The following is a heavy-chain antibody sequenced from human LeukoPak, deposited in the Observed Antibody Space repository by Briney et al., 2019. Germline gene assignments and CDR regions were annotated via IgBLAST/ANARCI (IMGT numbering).Heavy chain of an antibody. D-gene: IGHD3-10*01. CDR2: ISAYNGNT. J-gene: IGHJ6*03. CDR3: ARRYYGSGSYYNYYYYYYYMDV. Sequence: GASVKVSCKASGYTFTTYGITWVRQAPGQGLEWMGWISAYNGNTNYAQKLQGRVTMTTDTSTSTAYMELRSLRSDDTAVYYCARRYYGSGSYYNYYYYYYYMDVWGKGTTVTISS. V-gene: IGHV1-18*01. CDR1: GYTFTTYG.